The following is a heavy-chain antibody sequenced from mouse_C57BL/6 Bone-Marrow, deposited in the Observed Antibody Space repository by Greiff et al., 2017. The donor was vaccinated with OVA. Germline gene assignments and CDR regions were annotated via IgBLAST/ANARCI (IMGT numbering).Heavy chain of an antibody. J-gene: IGHJ2*01. CDR2: ISSGGSYT. CDR3: ARRGWAFDY. V-gene: IGHV5-6*01. Sequence: EVQLVESGGDLVKPGGSLKLSCAASGFTFSSYGMSWVRQTPDKRLEWVATISSGGSYTYYPDSVKGRFTISRDNAKNTLYLQMSSLKSEDTAMYYSARRGWAFDYWGQGTTLTVSS. CDR1: GFTFSSYG. D-gene: IGHD3-3*01.